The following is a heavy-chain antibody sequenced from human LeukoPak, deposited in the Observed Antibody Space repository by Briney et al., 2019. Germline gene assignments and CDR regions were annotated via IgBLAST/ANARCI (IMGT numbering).Heavy chain of an antibody. CDR3: AREDSRGYCSPTTCKGFDY. V-gene: IGHV4-4*07. CDR1: GGSISGYH. CDR2: IYSSGST. J-gene: IGHJ4*02. Sequence: SETLSLTCTVSGGSISGYHWSWIRQPAGKGLEWIGRIYSSGSTNYNPSLKSRVTMSVDTSKNQFSLKLTSVTAADTAVYYCAREDSRGYCSPTTCKGFDYWGQGTLVTVSS. D-gene: IGHD2-2*01.